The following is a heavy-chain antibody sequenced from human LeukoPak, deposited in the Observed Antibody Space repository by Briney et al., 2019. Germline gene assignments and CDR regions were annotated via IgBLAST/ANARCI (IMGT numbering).Heavy chain of an antibody. Sequence: PSETLSLTCTVSGGSISSYYWSWIRQPPGKGLEWIGYIFYSGSTNYNPSLKSRVTISVDTPKNQFSLKLTSVTAADTAVYYCARRRVYDYVQNYFDYWGQGTLVTVSS. CDR2: IFYSGST. CDR3: ARRRVYDYVQNYFDY. J-gene: IGHJ4*02. CDR1: GGSISSYY. V-gene: IGHV4-59*08. D-gene: IGHD3-16*01.